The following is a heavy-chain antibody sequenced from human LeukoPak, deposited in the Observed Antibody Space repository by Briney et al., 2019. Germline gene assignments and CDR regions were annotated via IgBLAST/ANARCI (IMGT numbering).Heavy chain of an antibody. J-gene: IGHJ4*02. CDR3: ARGGRLTGYYRDLYLLY. V-gene: IGHV1-8*01. D-gene: IGHD3-9*01. CDR1: GYTFTIYD. CDR2: MNPNSGNT. Sequence: GASVTVSFTASGYTFTIYDINGVRQAPGQGLEWMGWMNPNSGNTGYAQKFQGRVTMTRNTSISTAYMELSSLRSEDTAVYYCARGGRLTGYYRDLYLLYWGQGTLVTVSS.